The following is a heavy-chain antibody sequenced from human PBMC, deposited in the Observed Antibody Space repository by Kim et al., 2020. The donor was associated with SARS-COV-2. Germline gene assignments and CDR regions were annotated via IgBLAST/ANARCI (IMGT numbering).Heavy chain of an antibody. Sequence: GGSLRLSCAASGFTFSSYAMHWVRQAPGKGLEWVAVISYDGSNKYYADSVKGRFTISRDNSKNTLYLQMNSLRAEDTAVYYCARAIAAAVDYWGQGTLVT. CDR2: ISYDGSNK. CDR3: ARAIAAAVDY. V-gene: IGHV3-30*04. J-gene: IGHJ4*02. CDR1: GFTFSSYA. D-gene: IGHD6-13*01.